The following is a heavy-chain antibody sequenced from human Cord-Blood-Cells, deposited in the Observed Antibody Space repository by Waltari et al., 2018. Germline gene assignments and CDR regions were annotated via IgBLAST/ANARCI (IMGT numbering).Heavy chain of an antibody. J-gene: IGHJ3*02. V-gene: IGHV3-53*01. CDR3: AREGVGDRDDAFDI. CDR2: IYSGGST. Sequence: EVQLVESGGGLIQPGGSLRLSCAASGFTVSSNYMSWVRQAPGKGLEWVSVIYSGGSTYYADSVKGRFTISRDNSKNTLYLQMNSLRAEDTAAYYCAREGVGDRDDAFDIWGQGTMVTVSS. CDR1: GFTVSSNY. D-gene: IGHD3-10*01.